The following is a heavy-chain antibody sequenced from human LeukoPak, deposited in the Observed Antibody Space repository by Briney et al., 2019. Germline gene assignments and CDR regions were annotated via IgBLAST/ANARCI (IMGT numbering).Heavy chain of an antibody. CDR2: IIPIFGTA. CDR1: GGTFSSYA. CDR3: ARDYLGMSSSSWYRYFDY. Sequence: ASVKVSCKASGGTFSSYAISWVRQAPGQGLEWMGGIIPIFGTANYAQKFQGRVTITTDESTSTAYMELSSLRSEDTAGYYCARDYLGMSSSSWYRYFDYWGQGTLVTVSS. V-gene: IGHV1-69*05. D-gene: IGHD6-13*01. J-gene: IGHJ4*02.